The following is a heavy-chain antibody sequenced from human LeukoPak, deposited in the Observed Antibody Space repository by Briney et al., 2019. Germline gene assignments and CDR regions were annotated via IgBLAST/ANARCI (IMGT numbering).Heavy chain of an antibody. CDR1: GYSFTSYW. Sequence: GESLKISCKGSGYSFTSYWIGWVRQLPGKGLEWMGFIYPGDSETRYSPSFQGQVTISADKSISTAYLQWSSLKASDTAMYYCARQPNPDFDYWGQGTLVTVSS. V-gene: IGHV5-51*01. J-gene: IGHJ4*02. CDR3: ARQPNPDFDY. CDR2: IYPGDSET.